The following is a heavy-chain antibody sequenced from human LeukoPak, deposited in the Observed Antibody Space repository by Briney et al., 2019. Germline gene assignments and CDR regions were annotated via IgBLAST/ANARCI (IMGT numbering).Heavy chain of an antibody. D-gene: IGHD3-10*01. Sequence: GGSLRLSCAASGFTFSSYGMSWVRQAPGKGLEWVSAISGSGGSTYYADSVKGRFTISRDNSKNTLYLQMNSLRAEDTAVYYCAKAKERFGVSSTAYYYYYYYMDGWGKGTTVTVSS. V-gene: IGHV3-23*01. CDR3: AKAKERFGVSSTAYYYYYYYMDG. CDR1: GFTFSSYG. J-gene: IGHJ6*03. CDR2: ISGSGGST.